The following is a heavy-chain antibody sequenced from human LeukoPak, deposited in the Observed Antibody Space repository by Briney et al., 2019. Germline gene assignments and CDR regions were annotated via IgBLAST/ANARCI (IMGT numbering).Heavy chain of an antibody. Sequence: SETLSLTCTVSGGSISSSSYYWGWIRQPPGKGLEWIGSIYYSGSTYYNPSLKSRVTISVDTSKNQSSLKLSSVTAADTALYFCARQASWLPYFDLWGRGTLVSVSS. CDR2: IYYSGST. CDR3: ARQASWLPYFDL. D-gene: IGHD5-12*01. V-gene: IGHV4-39*01. CDR1: GGSISSSSYY. J-gene: IGHJ2*01.